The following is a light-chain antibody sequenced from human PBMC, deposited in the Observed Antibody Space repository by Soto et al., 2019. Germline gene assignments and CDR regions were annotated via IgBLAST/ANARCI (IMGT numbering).Light chain of an antibody. CDR1: SSDVGDYNY. CDR3: SSYAGSNSLYV. J-gene: IGLJ1*01. CDR2: EVS. V-gene: IGLV2-8*01. Sequence: QSALTQPPSASGSPGQSVTISCTGTSSDVGDYNYVSWYQQHPGKAPKLMIYEVSNRPSGVPDRFSGSKSGNTASLTVPGLQAEDEADYYYSSYAGSNSLYVFGTGTKVTVL.